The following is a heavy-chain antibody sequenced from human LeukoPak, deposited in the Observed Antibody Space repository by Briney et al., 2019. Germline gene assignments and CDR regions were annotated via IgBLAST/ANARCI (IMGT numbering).Heavy chain of an antibody. Sequence: ASVKVSCKASGYTFTSYGISWVRQAPGQGLEWMGWISACNGNTNYAQKLQGRVTMTTDTSTSTAYMELRSLRSDDTAVYYCARDRHDPRISGSMDYWGQGTLVTVSS. CDR1: GYTFTSYG. CDR3: ARDRHDPRISGSMDY. V-gene: IGHV1-18*01. J-gene: IGHJ4*02. D-gene: IGHD5-12*01. CDR2: ISACNGNT.